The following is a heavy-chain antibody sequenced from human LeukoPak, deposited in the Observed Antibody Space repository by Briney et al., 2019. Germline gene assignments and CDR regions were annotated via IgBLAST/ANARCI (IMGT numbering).Heavy chain of an antibody. J-gene: IGHJ6*03. CDR2: INPNSGGT. CDR1: GYTFTGYY. CDR3: ARDVRHYYYYYMDV. V-gene: IGHV1-2*06. Sequence: ASVKVSCKASGYTFTGYYMHWVRQAPGQGLEWMGRINPNSGGTNYAQKFQGRVTITTDESTSTAYMELSSLRSEDTAVYYCARDVRHYYYYYMDVWGKGTTVTVSS.